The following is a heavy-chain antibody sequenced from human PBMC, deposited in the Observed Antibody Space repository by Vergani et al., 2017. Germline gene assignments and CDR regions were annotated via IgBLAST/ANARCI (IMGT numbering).Heavy chain of an antibody. CDR3: ARGVAPFWSGYRNWFDP. V-gene: IGHV4-34*01. J-gene: IGHJ5*02. CDR1: GGSFSGYY. D-gene: IGHD3-3*01. CDR2: INHSGST. Sequence: QVQLQQWGAGLLKPSETLSLTCAGYGGSFSGYYWSWIRQPPGKGLEWIGEINHSGSTNYNPSLKSRVTISVDTSKNQFSLKLSSVTAADTAVYYCARGVAPFWSGYRNWFDPWGQGTLVTVSS.